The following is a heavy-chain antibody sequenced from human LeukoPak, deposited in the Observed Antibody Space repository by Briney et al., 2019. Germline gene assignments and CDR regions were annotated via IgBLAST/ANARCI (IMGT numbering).Heavy chain of an antibody. D-gene: IGHD3-3*01. V-gene: IGHV4-59*01. CDR3: ARGYDFWCGYLWYFDY. CDR2: ISYSGCT. J-gene: IGHJ4*02. CDR1: GGSINNYY. Sequence: SETLSLTCTVPGGSINNYYWNWIRQFPGKGLEWIGYISYSGCTNYNPSLKSRVTISVDTSKNQFSLKLSSVTAADTAVYYCARGYDFWCGYLWYFDYWGQGTLVTVSS.